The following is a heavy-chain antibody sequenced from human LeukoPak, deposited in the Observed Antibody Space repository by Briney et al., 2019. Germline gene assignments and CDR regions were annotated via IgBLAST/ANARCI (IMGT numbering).Heavy chain of an antibody. D-gene: IGHD3-10*01. V-gene: IGHV3-53*01. CDR1: GFTVSSNY. CDR2: IYSGGST. CDR3: ARELYGSGSYSEDY. J-gene: IGHJ4*02. Sequence: GGSLRLSCAASGFTVSSNYMSWVRQAPGKGLEWVSVIYSGGSTYYADSVKGRFAISRDNSKNTLYLQMNSLRAEDTAVYYCARELYGSGSYSEDYWGQGTLVTVSS.